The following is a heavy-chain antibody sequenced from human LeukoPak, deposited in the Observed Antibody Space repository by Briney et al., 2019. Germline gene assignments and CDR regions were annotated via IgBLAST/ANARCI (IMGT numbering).Heavy chain of an antibody. V-gene: IGHV4-39*01. CDR2: IYYSGSI. CDR1: GGSISSGSHY. J-gene: IGHJ4*02. Sequence: PSETLSLTCTVSGGSISSGSHYWAWIRQPPGKGLEWIGSIYYSGSISHNPSLKSRVTISVDTSKNQFSLKLSSVTAADTAVYYCARRNGYFDYWGQGTLVTVSS. D-gene: IGHD2-8*01. CDR3: ARRNGYFDY.